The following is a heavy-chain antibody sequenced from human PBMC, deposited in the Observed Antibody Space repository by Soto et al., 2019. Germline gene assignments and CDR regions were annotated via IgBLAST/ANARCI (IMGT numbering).Heavy chain of an antibody. D-gene: IGHD2-21*02. CDR1: GDTFSSYT. Sequence: QVQLVQSGAEVKKPGSSVKVSCRASGDTFSSYTVNWVRQAPGRGLQWLGRIIPVLGTTDCAQKFKGRVTITADKSTNIVYMELSSLRSEDRAVYYCARRRYCGYDCYHKHYYGMDVWGQGTTVNVAS. CDR3: ARRRYCGYDCYHKHYYGMDV. CDR2: IIPVLGTT. J-gene: IGHJ6*02. V-gene: IGHV1-69*08.